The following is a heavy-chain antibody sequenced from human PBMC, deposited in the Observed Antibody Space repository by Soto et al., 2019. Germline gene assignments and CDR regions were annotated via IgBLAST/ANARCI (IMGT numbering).Heavy chain of an antibody. D-gene: IGHD6-13*01. CDR2: IKQDGSEK. Sequence: EVQLVESGGGLVQPGGSLRLSCAASGFTFSNYWMSWVRQAPGKGLEWVGNIKQDGSEKNYVDSVKGRFTISRDNAKNSLFVQMNSLRAEDTAVYYCARIASAGRGWDVWGQGTTVIVSS. CDR1: GFTFSNYW. J-gene: IGHJ6*02. V-gene: IGHV3-7*01. CDR3: ARIASAGRGWDV.